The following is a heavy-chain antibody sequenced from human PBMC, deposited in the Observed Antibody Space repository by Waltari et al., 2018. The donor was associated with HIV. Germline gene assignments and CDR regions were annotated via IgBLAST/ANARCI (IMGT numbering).Heavy chain of an antibody. Sequence: EVQLLESGGGLIEPGGSLRLSCVGFGFIFSGYAMSWVRQAPGKGLEWVSGISGSGNSTYYAGSVKGRFIISRDNSKNTVFLQMNSLRAEDTAVYYCAKGDCNSPSCPFDFWGQVTLVTVSS. V-gene: IGHV3-23*01. CDR1: GFIFSGYA. CDR2: ISGSGNST. D-gene: IGHD2-2*01. J-gene: IGHJ4*02. CDR3: AKGDCNSPSCPFDF.